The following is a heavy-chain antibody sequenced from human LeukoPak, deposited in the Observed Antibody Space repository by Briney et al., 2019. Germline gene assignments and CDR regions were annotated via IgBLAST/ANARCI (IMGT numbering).Heavy chain of an antibody. V-gene: IGHV3-48*01. D-gene: IGHD6-13*01. J-gene: IGHJ4*02. Sequence: GGSLRLSCAASGFTFMNWVRQAPGKGLEWVSYISSSSSTIYYADSVKGRFTISRDTAKNSLYLQMNSLGAGDTAVYYCAREMTGYSSSAIDYWGQGTLVTVSS. CDR1: GFTF. CDR2: ISSSSSTI. CDR3: AREMTGYSSSAIDY.